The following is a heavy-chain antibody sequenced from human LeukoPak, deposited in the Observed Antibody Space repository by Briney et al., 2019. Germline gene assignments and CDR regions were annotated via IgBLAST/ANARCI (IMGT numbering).Heavy chain of an antibody. V-gene: IGHV1-46*01. J-gene: IGHJ3*02. Sequence: GASVKVSCKASGYTFTSYYMHWVRQAPGQGLEWMGIINPSGGSTSYAQKFQGRVTTTRDTSTSTVYMELSSLRSEDAAVYYCASTSSGYLFGAFDIWGQGTMVTVSS. CDR1: GYTFTSYY. D-gene: IGHD3-22*01. CDR2: INPSGGST. CDR3: ASTSSGYLFGAFDI.